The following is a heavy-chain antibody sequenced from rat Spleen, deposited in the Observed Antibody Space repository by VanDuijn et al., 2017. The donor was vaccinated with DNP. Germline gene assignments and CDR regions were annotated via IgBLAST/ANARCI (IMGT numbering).Heavy chain of an antibody. Sequence: EVQLQESGSGLVKPSQSLSLTCSATGYSITSHYWGWIRKFPGNKMEYIGHINYSGSTTYTPSLKSRISITKDTSKNQFFLQFNSVTTEDTATYYGARWVYYYFDYWGQGVMVTISS. V-gene: IGHV3-1*01. CDR1: GYSITSHY. CDR3: ARWVYYYFDY. J-gene: IGHJ2*01. D-gene: IGHD1-1*01. CDR2: INYSGST.